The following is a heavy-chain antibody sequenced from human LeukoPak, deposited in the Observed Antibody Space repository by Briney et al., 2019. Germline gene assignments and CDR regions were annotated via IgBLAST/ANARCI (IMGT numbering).Heavy chain of an antibody. CDR1: GFTFSSYG. CDR3: ANREITMVRGVIRGDAFDI. J-gene: IGHJ3*02. Sequence: PGRSLRLSCAASGFTFSSYGMHWVRQAPGKGLEWVAVISYDGSNKYYADSVKGRFTISRDNSKNTLYLQMNSLRAEDTAVYYCANREITMVRGVIRGDAFDIWGQGTMVTVSS. CDR2: ISYDGSNK. D-gene: IGHD3-10*01. V-gene: IGHV3-30*18.